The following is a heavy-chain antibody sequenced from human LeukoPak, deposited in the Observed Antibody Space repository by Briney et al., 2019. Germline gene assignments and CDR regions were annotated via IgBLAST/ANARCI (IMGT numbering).Heavy chain of an antibody. D-gene: IGHD6-19*01. CDR1: GFTFSRSA. V-gene: IGHV3-30*04. CDR3: ARGRLTVADPDYFNY. J-gene: IGHJ4*02. CDR2: ISFDGSNK. Sequence: GGSLRLSCADSGFTFSRSAMHWVRQAPGKGLEWVALISFDGSNKYYADSVKGRFTISRDNSKSTLYLQMNSLRTEDTAVYYCARGRLTVADPDYFNYWGQGTLPTVSS.